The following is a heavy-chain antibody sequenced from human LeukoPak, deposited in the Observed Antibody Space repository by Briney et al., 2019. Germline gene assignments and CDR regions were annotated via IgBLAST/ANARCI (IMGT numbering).Heavy chain of an antibody. Sequence: SGTLSLTCAVSGGSISSSNWWSWVRQPPGKGLEWIGEIYHSGSTNYNPSLKSRVIISVDKSKNQFSLKLSSVTAADTAVYYCARAAYSGSYHSDYWGQGTLVTVSS. CDR3: ARAAYSGSYHSDY. D-gene: IGHD1-26*01. V-gene: IGHV4-4*02. J-gene: IGHJ4*02. CDR1: GGSISSSNW. CDR2: IYHSGST.